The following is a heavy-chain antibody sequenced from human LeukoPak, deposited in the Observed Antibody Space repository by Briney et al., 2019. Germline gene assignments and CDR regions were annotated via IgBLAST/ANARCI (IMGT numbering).Heavy chain of an antibody. V-gene: IGHV1-2*02. CDR3: GGLSGYDPYYFDY. D-gene: IGHD5-12*01. Sequence: VASVKVSCKASGYSFTGYCMHWVRQAPGQGLEWMGCINPNSGGTDYAQKFQGRVTMTRDTSISTAYMELSRLTSDDTAVYYCGGLSGYDPYYFDYWGQGTLVAVSS. J-gene: IGHJ4*02. CDR2: INPNSGGT. CDR1: GYSFTGYC.